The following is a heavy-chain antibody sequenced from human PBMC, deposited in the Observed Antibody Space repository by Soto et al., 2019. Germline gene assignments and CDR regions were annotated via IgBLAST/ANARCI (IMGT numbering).Heavy chain of an antibody. V-gene: IGHV3-30*18. CDR3: AKANLYCSGGSCAEYFQH. D-gene: IGHD2-15*01. CDR1: GFTFSSYG. CDR2: ISYDGSNK. Sequence: GGSLRLSCAASGFTFSSYGMHWVRQAPGKGLEWVAVISYDGSNKYYADSVKGRFTISRDNSKNTLYLQMNSLRAEDTAVYYCAKANLYCSGGSCAEYFQHWGQGPLVTVSS. J-gene: IGHJ1*01.